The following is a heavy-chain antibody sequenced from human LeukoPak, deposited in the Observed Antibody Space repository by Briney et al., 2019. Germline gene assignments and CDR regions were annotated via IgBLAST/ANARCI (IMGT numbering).Heavy chain of an antibody. CDR1: GIAFNQYS. D-gene: IGHD3-10*01. V-gene: IGHV3-30*02. CDR2: ILSDGSTK. Sequence: GGSLRLACTASGIAFNQYSMHWVRQAPGKGLEWVAFILSDGSTKYYEDSVKGRFSISRDNSNKTLYLQLNSLSAEDTGMYYCATPPYGTDTYGSWFESWGQGTLVTVSS. J-gene: IGHJ5*01. CDR3: ATPPYGTDTYGSWFES.